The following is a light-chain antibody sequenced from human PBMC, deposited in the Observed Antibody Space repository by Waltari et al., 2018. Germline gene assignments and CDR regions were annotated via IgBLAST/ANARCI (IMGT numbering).Light chain of an antibody. Sequence: DIQMTQSPSSLSASVGDRISISCRASQIIRTYVNWYQQKPGKAPKILISAASTLRGEVTARVSGSGSGTDFTLNSSNLQPEDFATYDCQQRFSTPRTFGGGTRVEIK. CDR2: AAS. V-gene: IGKV1-39*01. CDR1: QIIRTY. CDR3: QQRFSTPRT. J-gene: IGKJ4*01.